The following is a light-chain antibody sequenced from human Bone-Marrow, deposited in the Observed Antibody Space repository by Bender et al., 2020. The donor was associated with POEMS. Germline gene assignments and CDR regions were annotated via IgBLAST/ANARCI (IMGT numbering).Light chain of an antibody. CDR1: SNDFGTYNL. CDR2: EGA. J-gene: IGLJ3*02. V-gene: IGLV2-23*01. Sequence: QSVLTQPASVSGSPGQSITISCTGTSNDFGTYNLFSWYQQHPGKAPRLMIYEGAKRPSGVSNRFSGSKSGNTASLTISGLQAEDEGDYYCQSYDNSLGGWVFGGGTKLTVL. CDR3: QSYDNSLGGWV.